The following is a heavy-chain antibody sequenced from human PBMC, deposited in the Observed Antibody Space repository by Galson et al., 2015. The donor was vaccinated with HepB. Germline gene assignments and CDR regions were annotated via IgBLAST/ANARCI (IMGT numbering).Heavy chain of an antibody. CDR1: GFSFNAYG. CDR2: TSYDGSNK. V-gene: IGHV3-30*18. D-gene: IGHD1-26*01. CDR3: AKVIRGYGSYTYYYYYGMDV. Sequence: SLRLSCAASGFSFNAYGMHWVRQAPGRGLEWVALTSYDGSNKYYADSVKGRFAISRDNSKNTLYLQMNSLRAEDTAVYFCAKVIRGYGSYTYYYYYGMDVWGQGTTVTVSS. J-gene: IGHJ6*02.